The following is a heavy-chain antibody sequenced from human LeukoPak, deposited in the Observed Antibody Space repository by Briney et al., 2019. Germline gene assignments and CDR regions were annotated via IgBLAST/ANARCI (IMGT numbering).Heavy chain of an antibody. CDR1: GGSISSYY. V-gene: IGHV4-59*12. CDR3: ARDQLDFWSGYTYYYGMDV. Sequence: PSETLSLTCTVSGGSISSYYWSWIRQPPGKGLEWIGYNYYSGSTNYNPSLKSRVTISVDTSKNQFSLKLSSVTAADTAVYYCARDQLDFWSGYTYYYGMDVWGQGTTVTVSS. CDR2: NYYSGST. D-gene: IGHD3-3*01. J-gene: IGHJ6*02.